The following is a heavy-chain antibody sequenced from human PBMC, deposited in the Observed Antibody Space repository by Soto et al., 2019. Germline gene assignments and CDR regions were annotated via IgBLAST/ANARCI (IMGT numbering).Heavy chain of an antibody. D-gene: IGHD2-15*01. CDR1: GYSFTSYW. CDR2: IYPGDTDT. CDR3: ARPREYCSGGSCYLYFDY. V-gene: IGHV5-51*01. Sequence: GETLKISCKGSGYSFTSYWIGWVRQMPGKDLEWMGIIYPGDTDTRYSPSFQGQVTISADKSISTTYLQWSSLKASDTAIYYCARPREYCSGGSCYLYFDYWGQGTLVTVSS. J-gene: IGHJ4*02.